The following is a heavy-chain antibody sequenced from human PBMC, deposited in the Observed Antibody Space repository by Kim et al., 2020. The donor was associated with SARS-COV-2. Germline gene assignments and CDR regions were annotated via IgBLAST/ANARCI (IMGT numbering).Heavy chain of an antibody. D-gene: IGHD2-21*01. CDR1: GFTFGDYA. Sequence: GGSLKLSCAASGFTFGDYAMHWVRQAPGKGLEWVSGISWNSGSIGYADSVKGRFTISRDNAKNSLYLQMNSLRAEDTALYYCAKASINGPQLSHSFFDYWGQGTLVTVSS. J-gene: IGHJ4*02. CDR3: AKASINGPQLSHSFFDY. V-gene: IGHV3-9*01. CDR2: ISWNSGSI.